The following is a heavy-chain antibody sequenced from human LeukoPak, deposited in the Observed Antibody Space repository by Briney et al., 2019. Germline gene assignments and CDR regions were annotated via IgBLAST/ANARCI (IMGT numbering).Heavy chain of an antibody. CDR1: GGSISSYY. D-gene: IGHD5-18*01. CDR2: IYYSGST. J-gene: IGHJ4*02. CDR3: ARRDTAVVTFDY. V-gene: IGHV4-59*01. Sequence: SETESLICTLSGGSISSYYWSWTRQPPGKGLEWIGYIYYSGSTNYNPSLRSRVTISVDTSKNQFSLKLSSVTAADTAVYYCARRDTAVVTFDYWGQGTLVTVSS.